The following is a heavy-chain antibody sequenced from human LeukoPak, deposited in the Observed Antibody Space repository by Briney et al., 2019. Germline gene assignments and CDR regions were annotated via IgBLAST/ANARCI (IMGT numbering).Heavy chain of an antibody. J-gene: IGHJ5*02. D-gene: IGHD3-10*01. Sequence: SETLSLTCTVSGDSISSSSYYWGWIRQPPGKGLEWIGTIFYSGSTYYNPSLKSRVTISVDTSKNQFSLKLSSVTAADTAVYYCARSYYGDNWFDPWGQGTLVTVSS. CDR1: GDSISSSSYY. CDR3: ARSYYGDNWFDP. V-gene: IGHV4-39*07. CDR2: IFYSGST.